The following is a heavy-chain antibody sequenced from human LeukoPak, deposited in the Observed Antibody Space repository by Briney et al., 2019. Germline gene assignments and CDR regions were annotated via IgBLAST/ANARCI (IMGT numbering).Heavy chain of an antibody. J-gene: IGHJ5*02. Sequence: SETLSLTCTVSGGSLNSYYWNWIRQSPGKGLEWIGYVFYTGSINYNPSLKSRVTISADTSKNLFSLKLKSVTAADTAIYYCAKGGHSSGWFNWFDPWGQGALVIVSS. CDR2: VFYTGSI. D-gene: IGHD6-19*01. V-gene: IGHV4-59*01. CDR1: GGSLNSYY. CDR3: AKGGHSSGWFNWFDP.